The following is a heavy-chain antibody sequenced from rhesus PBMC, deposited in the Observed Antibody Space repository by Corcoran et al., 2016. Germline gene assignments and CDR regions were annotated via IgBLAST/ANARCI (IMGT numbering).Heavy chain of an antibody. CDR1: GYTCSCSG. V-gene: IGHV3S5*01. Sequence: EVQLVETGGGLVQPGGSLKLSCAASGYTCSCSGMRWVRQAPGKGLGWVSAINSGGGSTYYADSVKGRFTISRDNSKNTLSLQMNSLRAEDTAVYYCAKDSGDTAGTFDYWGQGVLVTVSS. J-gene: IGHJ4*01. D-gene: IGHD5-24*01. CDR2: INSGGGST. CDR3: AKDSGDTAGTFDY.